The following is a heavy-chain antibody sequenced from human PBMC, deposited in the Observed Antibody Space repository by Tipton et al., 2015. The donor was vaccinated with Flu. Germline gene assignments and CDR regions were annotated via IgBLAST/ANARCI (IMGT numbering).Heavy chain of an antibody. J-gene: IGHJ3*02. CDR3: AKGGITTYPLGGFDI. CDR1: GFTSGDYA. V-gene: IGHV3-9*02. D-gene: IGHD1/OR15-1a*01. CDR2: VSWNSGAI. Sequence: RSLRLSCAASGFTSGDYAMYWVRQAPGKGLEWVSGVSWNSGAIAYADSVKGRFTISRDNAKNSLYLQMNSLRAEDTALYYCAKGGITTYPLGGFDIWGQGTMVTVSA.